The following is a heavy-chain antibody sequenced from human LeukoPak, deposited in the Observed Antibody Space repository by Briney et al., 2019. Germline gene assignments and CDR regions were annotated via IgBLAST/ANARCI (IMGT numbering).Heavy chain of an antibody. Sequence: GGSLKISCKDSGYSFTSYWIGWVRQMPGKGLEWMGIIYPGDSDTRYSPSFQGQVTISADKSINTAYLQWSSLKASDTAIYYCARRGEAMDPFDYWGQGTLVTVSS. D-gene: IGHD5-18*01. CDR3: ARRGEAMDPFDY. CDR2: IYPGDSDT. CDR1: GYSFTSYW. V-gene: IGHV5-51*01. J-gene: IGHJ4*02.